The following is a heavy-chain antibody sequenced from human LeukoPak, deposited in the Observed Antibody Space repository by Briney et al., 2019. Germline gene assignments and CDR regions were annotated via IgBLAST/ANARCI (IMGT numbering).Heavy chain of an antibody. Sequence: GGSLRLSCAASGFTVSSNYMNWVRHAPGKGLVWVSRISSDGRSTSYADSVKGRFTISRDNAKNTLHLQMNSLRAEDTAVYYCARGGPYSASDYWGQGTLVTVSS. CDR1: GFTVSSNY. CDR2: ISSDGRST. V-gene: IGHV3-74*01. J-gene: IGHJ4*02. CDR3: ARGGPYSASDY. D-gene: IGHD1-26*01.